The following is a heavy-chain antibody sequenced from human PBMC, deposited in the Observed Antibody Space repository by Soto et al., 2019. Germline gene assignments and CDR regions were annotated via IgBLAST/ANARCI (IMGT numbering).Heavy chain of an antibody. CDR1: GYTFTAYP. CDR2: INAANGDI. Sequence: QVQLVQSGAEVKKPGASVKDSCRASGYTFTAYPLHWVRQAPGQRLEGMGWINAANGDIGYSREFQGRVTITRETSASTVYMEVSSLTSEDTAVYYCAKKDYYAAGVYHFDHWGQGTLVTVSS. J-gene: IGHJ4*02. CDR3: AKKDYYAAGVYHFDH. D-gene: IGHD3-10*01. V-gene: IGHV1-3*01.